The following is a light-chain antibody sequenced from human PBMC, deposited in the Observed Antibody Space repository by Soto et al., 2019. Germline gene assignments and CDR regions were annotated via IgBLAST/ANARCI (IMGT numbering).Light chain of an antibody. Sequence: DVRMSQSASSLSASIEDRVIITCRASQSISNHLNWYQQKPGKAPKLLIFAASSLQSGVPSRFSGSRSGPDFTLTISSLQPEDFATYYCQQSYSSPPTFGQGTRL. CDR1: QSISNH. J-gene: IGKJ5*01. V-gene: IGKV1-39*01. CDR2: AAS. CDR3: QQSYSSPPT.